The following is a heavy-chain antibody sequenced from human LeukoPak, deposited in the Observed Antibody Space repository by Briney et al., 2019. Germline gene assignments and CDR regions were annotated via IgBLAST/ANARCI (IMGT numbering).Heavy chain of an antibody. Sequence: GASVKVSCKASGYTFTGYYMHWVRQAPGQGLEWMGWINPNSGGTNYAQKFQGRVTMTRDTSISTAYMELSRLRSDDTAVYYCAREGLEDCSGASCYFLFDPWGQGTLVTVSS. CDR1: GYTFTGYY. CDR2: INPNSGGT. D-gene: IGHD2-15*01. CDR3: AREGLEDCSGASCYFLFDP. J-gene: IGHJ5*02. V-gene: IGHV1-2*02.